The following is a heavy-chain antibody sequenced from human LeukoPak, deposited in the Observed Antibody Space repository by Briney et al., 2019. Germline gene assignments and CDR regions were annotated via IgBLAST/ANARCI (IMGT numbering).Heavy chain of an antibody. Sequence: GGSLRLSCAASGFTFSSYWMHWVRQAPGKGLVWVSRINRGGSSTSYADSVKGRFTISRDNAKNTLYLQMNSLRAEDTAVYYCTRRALGGYYYYYIDVWGKGTTVTVSS. D-gene: IGHD3-10*01. V-gene: IGHV3-74*01. J-gene: IGHJ6*03. CDR2: INRGGSST. CDR3: TRRALGGYYYYYIDV. CDR1: GFTFSSYW.